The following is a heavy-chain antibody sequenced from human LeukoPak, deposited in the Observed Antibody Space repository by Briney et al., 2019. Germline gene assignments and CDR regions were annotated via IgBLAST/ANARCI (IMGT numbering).Heavy chain of an antibody. J-gene: IGHJ3*01. CDR3: AREFIGVAGGGAFDL. CDR2: ISSSSSYI. Sequence: AGGSLRLSCAASGFTFSSYSMNWVRQAPGKGLEWVSSISSSSSYIYYADSVKGRFTISRDNAKNSLYLQMNSLRAEDTAVYYCAREFIGVAGGGAFDLWGQGTMVTVSS. D-gene: IGHD6-19*01. V-gene: IGHV3-21*01. CDR1: GFTFSSYS.